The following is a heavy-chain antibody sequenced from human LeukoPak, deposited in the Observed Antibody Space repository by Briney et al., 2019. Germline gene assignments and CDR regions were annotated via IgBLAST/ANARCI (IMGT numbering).Heavy chain of an antibody. CDR1: GFTVSSNY. J-gene: IGHJ3*02. D-gene: IGHD3-22*01. Sequence: GGSLRLSCAASGFTVSSNYMTWVRQAPGKGLEWVSLFYSAGSTYYSDSVKNRFTISRDNSKNTLCLQMNSLRAEDSAVYYCARDRHYFDSFGYYPAFDIWGPGTMVTVSS. CDR2: FYSAGST. CDR3: ARDRHYFDSFGYYPAFDI. V-gene: IGHV3-66*01.